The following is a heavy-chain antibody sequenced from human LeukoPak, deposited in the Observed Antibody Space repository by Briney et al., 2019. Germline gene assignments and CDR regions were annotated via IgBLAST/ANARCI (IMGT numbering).Heavy chain of an antibody. CDR1: GGSISSGSYY. D-gene: IGHD2/OR15-2a*01. Sequence: SQTLSLTCTVSGGSISSGSYYWSWIRQPAGKGLEWIGRIYTSGSTNYNPSLKSRVTISVDTSKNQFSLKLSPVTAADTAVYYCAEGISFDYWGQGTLVTVSS. CDR3: AEGISFDY. J-gene: IGHJ4*02. V-gene: IGHV4-61*02. CDR2: IYTSGST.